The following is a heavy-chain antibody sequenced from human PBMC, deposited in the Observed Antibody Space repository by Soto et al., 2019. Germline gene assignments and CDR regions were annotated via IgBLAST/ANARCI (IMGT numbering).Heavy chain of an antibody. D-gene: IGHD3-10*01. Sequence: GGSLRLSCAASGVPFTSYAMTWVRQAPGKGLEWVSSLSGSGGSTDYADSVKGRFTISRDNSKDTVYLQMNSLRAEDTAVYYCAKENNYGSGAPNWFDPWGQGTLVTVSS. V-gene: IGHV3-23*01. J-gene: IGHJ5*02. CDR3: AKENNYGSGAPNWFDP. CDR1: GVPFTSYA. CDR2: LSGSGGST.